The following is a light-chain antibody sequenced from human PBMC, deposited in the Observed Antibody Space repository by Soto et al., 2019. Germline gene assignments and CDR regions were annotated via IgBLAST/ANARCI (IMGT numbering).Light chain of an antibody. CDR2: GAS. CDR3: QQYGPFP. Sequence: EISLTQYPRTLSLSPGEIATLFCRASQSVSSSYLAWYQQKPGQAPRLLIYGASSRATGIPDRFSGSGSGTDFTLTSSRLEPEDFAVYYCQQYGPFPFAQGTRLE. CDR1: QSVSSSY. V-gene: IGKV3-20*01. J-gene: IGKJ5*01.